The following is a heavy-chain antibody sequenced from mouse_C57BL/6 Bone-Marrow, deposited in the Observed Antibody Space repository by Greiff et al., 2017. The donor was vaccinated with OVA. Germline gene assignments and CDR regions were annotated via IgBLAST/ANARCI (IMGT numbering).Heavy chain of an antibody. CDR2: IHPNSGST. Sequence: QVQLQQPGAELVKPGASVKLSCKASGYTFTSYWMHWVKQRPGQGLEWIGMIHPNSGSTNYNEKFKSKATLTVDKSSSTAYMQLSSLTSEDSAVYYCARVRDGYYVAMDYWGQGTSVTGSS. D-gene: IGHD2-3*01. V-gene: IGHV1-64*01. J-gene: IGHJ4*01. CDR3: ARVRDGYYVAMDY. CDR1: GYTFTSYW.